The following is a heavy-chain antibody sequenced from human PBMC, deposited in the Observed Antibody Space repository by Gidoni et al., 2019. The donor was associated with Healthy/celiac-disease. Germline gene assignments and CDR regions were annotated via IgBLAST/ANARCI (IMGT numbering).Heavy chain of an antibody. CDR2: INHSGST. D-gene: IGHD3-10*01. CDR3: ASSRLSYGSGSHDY. V-gene: IGHV4-34*01. Sequence: QVQLQQWGAGLLKPSETLSLTCAVYGGSFSGYYWSWIRQPPGKGLEWIGEINHSGSTNYNPSLKSRVTISVDTSKNQFSLKLSSVTAADTAVYYCASSRLSYGSGSHDYWGQGTLVTVSS. J-gene: IGHJ4*02. CDR1: GGSFSGYY.